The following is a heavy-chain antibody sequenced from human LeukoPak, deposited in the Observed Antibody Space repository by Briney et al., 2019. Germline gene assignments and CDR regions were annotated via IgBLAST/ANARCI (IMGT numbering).Heavy chain of an antibody. CDR3: ASSPHIVVVTAHDAFDI. Sequence: GRSLRLSCAASGFTFSSYEMNWGRQAPGKGLEWVSYISSSGSTIYYADSVKGRFTISRDNAKNSLYLQMNSLRAEDTAVYYCASSPHIVVVTAHDAFDIWGQGTMVTVSS. D-gene: IGHD2-21*02. CDR1: GFTFSSYE. V-gene: IGHV3-48*03. J-gene: IGHJ3*02. CDR2: ISSSGSTI.